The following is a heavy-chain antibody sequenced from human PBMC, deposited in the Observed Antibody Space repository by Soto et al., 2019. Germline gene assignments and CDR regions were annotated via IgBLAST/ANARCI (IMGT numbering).Heavy chain of an antibody. CDR3: SRARDSSGYYFTQY. CDR1: GFTFGAYA. D-gene: IGHD3-22*01. V-gene: IGHV3-49*04. Sequence: GGSLRLSCTTSGFTFGAYAMSCVRQAPGKGLEWVGFIRSKAHGGTTEYAASVKGRFTISRDDSKSIAYLQMNSLKTDDTAVYYCSRARDSSGYYFTQYWGQSTLVTVSS. J-gene: IGHJ1*01. CDR2: IRSKAHGGTT.